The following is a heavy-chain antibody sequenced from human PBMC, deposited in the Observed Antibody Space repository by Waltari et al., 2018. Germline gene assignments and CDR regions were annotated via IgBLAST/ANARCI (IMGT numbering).Heavy chain of an antibody. CDR1: GFTIRSFG. J-gene: IGHJ4*02. CDR3: ARALTTPNDY. Sequence: EVQLVESGGGLVKPGGSLRLSCAASGFTIRSFGMRWVRQAPGKGLEWVSSTTNSNTYIYYADSVKGRFTVSIDNAKNSLYLQMNSLRADDTAVYFCARALTTPNDYWGQGTLVTVSS. D-gene: IGHD4-17*01. CDR2: TTNSNTYI. V-gene: IGHV3-21*03.